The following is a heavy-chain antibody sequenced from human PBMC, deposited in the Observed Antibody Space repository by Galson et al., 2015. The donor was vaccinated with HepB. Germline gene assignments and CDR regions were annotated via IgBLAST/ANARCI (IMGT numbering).Heavy chain of an antibody. Sequence: SLRLSCAASGFTFSSYWMSWVRQAPGKGPEWVANIKEDGSDKYYVDSEKGRFTISRDNAKNSLYLQMNSLRAEDTAVYYCARWLGTFDIWGQGTLVTVSS. CDR1: GFTFSSYW. CDR2: IKEDGSDK. CDR3: ARWLGTFDI. J-gene: IGHJ3*02. D-gene: IGHD6-19*01. V-gene: IGHV3-7*03.